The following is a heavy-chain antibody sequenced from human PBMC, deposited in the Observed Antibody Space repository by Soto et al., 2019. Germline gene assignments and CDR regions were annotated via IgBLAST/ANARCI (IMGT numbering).Heavy chain of an antibody. D-gene: IGHD3-22*01. J-gene: IGHJ4*02. CDR3: ARPTYYYDSSGPPAY. CDR2: ICSSCSTI. V-gene: IGHV3-48*01. Sequence: GGSLRLSCAASGFTFSTYSMNWVRQAPGKGLEWVSFICSSCSTIFYTDSVKGRFTFSRDNAKNSLYLQMNSLRAEDTAFYYCARPTYYYDSSGPPAYWGQGTLVTVSS. CDR1: GFTFSTYS.